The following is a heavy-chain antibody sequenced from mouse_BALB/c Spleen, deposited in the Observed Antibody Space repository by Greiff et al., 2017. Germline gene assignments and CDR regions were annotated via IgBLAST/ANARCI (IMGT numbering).Heavy chain of an antibody. V-gene: IGHV1S137*01. CDR3: ARRGYDYYAMDD. Sequence: QVQLQQSGAELVRPGVSVKISCKGSGYTFTDYAMHWVKQSHAKSLEWIGVISTYYGDASYNQKFKGKATMTVDKSSSTAYMELARLTSEDSAIYYCARRGYDYYAMDDWGQGTSVTVSS. CDR2: ISTYYGDA. J-gene: IGHJ4*01. CDR1: GYTFTDYA.